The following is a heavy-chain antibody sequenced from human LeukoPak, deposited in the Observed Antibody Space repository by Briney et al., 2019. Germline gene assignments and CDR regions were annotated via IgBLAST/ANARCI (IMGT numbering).Heavy chain of an antibody. CDR2: IYHSGST. CDR1: GYSISSGYY. D-gene: IGHD5-12*01. J-gene: IGHJ4*02. V-gene: IGHV4-38-2*01. CDR3: ARRVDVVATIFDY. Sequence: SETLSLTCAVSGYSISSGYYWGWIRRPPGKGLEWIGSIYHSGSTYYNPSLKSRVTISVDTSKNQFSLKLSSVTAADTAVYYCARRVDVVATIFDYWGQGTLVTVSS.